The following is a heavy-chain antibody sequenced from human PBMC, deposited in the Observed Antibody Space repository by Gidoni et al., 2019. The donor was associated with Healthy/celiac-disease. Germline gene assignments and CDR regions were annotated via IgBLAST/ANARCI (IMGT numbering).Heavy chain of an antibody. J-gene: IGHJ6*02. CDR1: GFNFRTYP. V-gene: IGHV3-30-3*01. CDR2: LSYDRSKK. Sequence: QVQLVESGAGVVQPGRSLRLYVATSGFNFRTYPMPWIRQAPGTGLEWVAGLSYDRSKKYYADSVKGRFTIARDNSKNSLYLQINSLRAEDAAVYYCARTGDSSGYYQYYYYYYGMDVWGQGTTVTVSS. CDR3: ARTGDSSGYYQYYYYYYGMDV. D-gene: IGHD3-22*01.